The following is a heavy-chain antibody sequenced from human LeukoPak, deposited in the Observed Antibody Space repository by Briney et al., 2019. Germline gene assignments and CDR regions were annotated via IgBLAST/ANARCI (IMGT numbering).Heavy chain of an antibody. V-gene: IGHV4-39*01. D-gene: IGHD6-19*01. CDR3: ARRPHTGYSGDWGPHDYYYGMNV. CDR1: GGSISSTTYY. J-gene: IGHJ6*02. CDR2: VYYRGNT. Sequence: SETLSLTCTVSGGSISSTTYYWGWIRQPPGKGLEWIGSVYYRGNTYYNPSLKSRVTISVVTSKNQFSLKLSPVTAADTAVYYCARRPHTGYSGDWGPHDYYYGMNVWGQGTTVTVSS.